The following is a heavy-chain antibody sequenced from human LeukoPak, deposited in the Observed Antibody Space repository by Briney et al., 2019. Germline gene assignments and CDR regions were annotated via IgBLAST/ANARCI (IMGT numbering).Heavy chain of an antibody. Sequence: GGSLRLSCTASGSTFSGYSMNWIRQAPGKGLEWVSSFGTRSTSIYHAGSVKGRFAISRDNAKNSLYLQMNSLRAEDTALYYCAREVSEGFDFWGQGTLVTVSS. V-gene: IGHV3-21*01. CDR2: FGTRSTSI. CDR3: AREVSEGFDF. J-gene: IGHJ4*02. D-gene: IGHD3-22*01. CDR1: GSTFSGYS.